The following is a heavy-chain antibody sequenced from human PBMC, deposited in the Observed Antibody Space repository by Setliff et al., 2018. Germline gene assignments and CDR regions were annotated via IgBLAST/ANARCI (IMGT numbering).Heavy chain of an antibody. V-gene: IGHV3-30*02. CDR2: IRYDGSNK. CDR3: AKDKSGSYKWDAFDI. Sequence: GGSLRLSCAASGFTFSSYGMHWVRQAPGKGLEWVAFIRYDGSNKYYADSVKGRFTISRDNSKNTLYLQMNSLRAEDTAVYYCAKDKSGSYKWDAFDIWGQGTMVTVSS. CDR1: GFTFSSYG. D-gene: IGHD1-26*01. J-gene: IGHJ3*02.